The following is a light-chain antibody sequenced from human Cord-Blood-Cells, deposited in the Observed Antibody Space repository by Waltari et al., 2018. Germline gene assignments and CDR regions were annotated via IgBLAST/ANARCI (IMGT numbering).Light chain of an antibody. CDR3: QQYDNLPLT. CDR2: DAS. Sequence: DIQMTQSPSSLSASVGDRVTITCQASQDISNYLNWYQQKTGKAPKLLIYDASNLETGVPSSFSGSGSGTDFTFTISSLQPEDIATYYCQQYDNLPLTFCGGTKVEIK. CDR1: QDISNY. V-gene: IGKV1-33*01. J-gene: IGKJ4*01.